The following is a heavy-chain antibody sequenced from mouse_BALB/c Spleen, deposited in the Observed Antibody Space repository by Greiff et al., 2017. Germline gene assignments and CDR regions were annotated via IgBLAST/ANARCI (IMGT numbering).Heavy chain of an antibody. D-gene: IGHD1-1*01. J-gene: IGHJ1*01. Sequence: EVQLQQSGAELVKPGASVKLSCKASGFNIKDYYMHWVKQRPEQGLEWIGWIDPENGDTEYAPKFQGKATMTADTSSNTAYLQLSSLTSEDTAVYYCNPYYYGAGYWYFDVWGAGTTVTVSS. CDR2: IDPENGDT. CDR3: NPYYYGAGYWYFDV. CDR1: GFNIKDYY. V-gene: IGHV14-4*02.